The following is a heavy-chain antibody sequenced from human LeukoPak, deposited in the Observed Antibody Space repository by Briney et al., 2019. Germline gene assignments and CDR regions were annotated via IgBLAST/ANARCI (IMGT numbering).Heavy chain of an antibody. D-gene: IGHD1-1*01. J-gene: IGHJ4*02. CDR2: ITSSGSTI. CDR3: ARDLNWNPLDY. Sequence: PGGSLRLSCAASGFTLSSYEMNWVRQAPGKGLEWVSYITSSGSTIYYAASVKGRFTISRDNANNSLYLQMNSLRAEDTAVYYCARDLNWNPLDYWGQGTLVTVSS. V-gene: IGHV3-48*03. CDR1: GFTLSSYE.